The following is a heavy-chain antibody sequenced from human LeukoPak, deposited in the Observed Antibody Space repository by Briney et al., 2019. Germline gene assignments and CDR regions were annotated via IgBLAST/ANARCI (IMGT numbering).Heavy chain of an antibody. CDR3: ARDRSVVVVASDAFDI. D-gene: IGHD3-22*01. V-gene: IGHV3-33*01. J-gene: IGHJ3*02. CDR2: IRYDGSNK. Sequence: PGGSLRLSCAASGFTFSSYGVHWVRQAPGKGLEWVAVIRYDGSNKYYADSVKGRFTISRDNSKNTLSLQMNRLRAKDRAVYFCARDRSVVVVASDAFDIWGEGTMVTVSS. CDR1: GFTFSSYG.